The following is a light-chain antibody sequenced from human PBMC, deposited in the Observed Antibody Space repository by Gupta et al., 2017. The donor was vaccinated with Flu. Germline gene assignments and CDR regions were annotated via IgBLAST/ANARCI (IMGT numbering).Light chain of an antibody. J-gene: IGLJ2*01. CDR2: DNN. Sequence: SYVLTQPPSVSVSQGQTASITGEGNNIGSKSVHWYQQKPGQAPVLVVYDNNDRPSGIPERFSGSNSGNTATLTISRVEAGAEADYYCQVWDSSSDHPVFGGGTKLTVL. V-gene: IGLV3-21*02. CDR1: NIGSKS. CDR3: QVWDSSSDHPV.